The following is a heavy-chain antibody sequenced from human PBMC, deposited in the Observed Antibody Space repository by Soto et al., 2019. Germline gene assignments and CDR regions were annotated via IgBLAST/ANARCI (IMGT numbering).Heavy chain of an antibody. CDR1: CGSSTSSY. J-gene: IGHJ6*02. Sequence: ETLFLSFTVSCGSSTSSYWSWIRRPPGKGLEWIAYIYDTGISGYTPSTSYNPSLKSRVTMSVDTSKSQFSLKLTSVTAADTAVYYCAREEDAFFYYGLDVWGQGITVTVSS. CDR2: IYDTGISGYTPST. CDR3: AREEDAFFYYGLDV. V-gene: IGHV4-59*01.